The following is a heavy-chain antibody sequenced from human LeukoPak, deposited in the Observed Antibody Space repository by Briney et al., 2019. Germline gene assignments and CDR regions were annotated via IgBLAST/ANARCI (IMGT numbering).Heavy chain of an antibody. J-gene: IGHJ6*03. CDR2: ISPFNGNT. CDR1: GYTFTSHG. V-gene: IGHV1-18*01. D-gene: IGHD2-2*01. CDR3: ARDLGYCSSTSCPYYMDV. Sequence: ASVKVSCKASGYTFTSHGFSWVRQAPGQGLEWMGWISPFNGNTNYAEKFQGRVTMTRDTSTSTVYMELSSLRSEDTAVYYCARDLGYCSSTSCPYYMDVWGKGTTVTVSS.